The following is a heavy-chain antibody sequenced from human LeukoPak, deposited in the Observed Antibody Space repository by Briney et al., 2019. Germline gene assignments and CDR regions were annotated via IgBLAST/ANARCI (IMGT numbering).Heavy chain of an antibody. CDR3: ARLSPYLGSGSSAFPDDF. Sequence: SETLSLTCTVSGGPIITSRYYWGWIRQPPGKGLEWIGSTNYSGSTYYNPSLKSRVTISVDTSKNQFSLKLSSVTAADTAVYYCARLSPYLGSGSSAFPDDFWGQGTLVTVSS. CDR1: GGPIITSRYY. CDR2: TNYSGST. D-gene: IGHD3-10*01. J-gene: IGHJ4*02. V-gene: IGHV4-39*01.